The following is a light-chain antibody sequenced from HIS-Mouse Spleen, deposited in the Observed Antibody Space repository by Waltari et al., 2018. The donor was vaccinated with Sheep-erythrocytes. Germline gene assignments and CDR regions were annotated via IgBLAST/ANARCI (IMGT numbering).Light chain of an antibody. J-gene: IGKJ1*01. CDR2: LGS. Sequence: DIVMTQSPLSLPVTPGEPASIPCRSSQSLLHSNGYNYLDWYLQKPGQSPQLLIYLGSNRASGVPDRFSGSGSGTEFTLKISGVEAEDVGVYYCMQALQTPWTFGQGTKVEIK. CDR3: MQALQTPWT. V-gene: IGKV2-28*01. CDR1: QSLLHSNGYNY.